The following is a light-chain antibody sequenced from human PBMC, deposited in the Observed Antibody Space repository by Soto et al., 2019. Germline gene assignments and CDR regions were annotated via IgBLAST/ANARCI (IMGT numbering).Light chain of an antibody. Sequence: DIPLTQSPASLSASVGDRVPITCRASDNISSNVNWYQHQTGTAPKLLIYAASSLQGGVPSRFSGSGSGTHFTLTISSLQPEDFATYYCQQSYRTPTFGQGTRLEIK. CDR1: DNISSN. CDR2: AAS. V-gene: IGKV1-39*01. J-gene: IGKJ5*01. CDR3: QQSYRTPT.